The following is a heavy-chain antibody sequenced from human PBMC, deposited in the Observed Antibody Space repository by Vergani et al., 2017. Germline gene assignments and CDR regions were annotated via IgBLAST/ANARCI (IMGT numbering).Heavy chain of an antibody. CDR3: TRDEDRTYYDILTGYESSYYYMDV. V-gene: IGHV3-49*03. J-gene: IGHJ6*03. CDR1: GFTFGDYA. CDR2: IRSKAYGGKT. Sequence: EVQLVESGGGLVQPGRSLRLSCTASGFTFGDYAMSWFRQAPGKGLEWVGFIRSKAYGGKTEYAASVKGRFTISRDDSKSIAYLQMNILKTEDTAVYYCTRDEDRTYYDILTGYESSYYYMDVWGKGTTVTVSS. D-gene: IGHD3-9*01.